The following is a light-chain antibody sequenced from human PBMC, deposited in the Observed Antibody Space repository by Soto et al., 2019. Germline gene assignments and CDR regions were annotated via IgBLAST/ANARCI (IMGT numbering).Light chain of an antibody. CDR3: LQYADLPPFT. J-gene: IGKJ3*01. Sequence: DIQVTQSPSSLSASVGDRVTITCQASEDIRKSLNWFQHKPGKAPKLLIYAASNLEAGVPSRFSGGGSETDFTFTISSLQPEDIATDCWLQYADLPPFTFGPGTKVDLK. CDR2: AAS. CDR1: EDIRKS. V-gene: IGKV1-33*01.